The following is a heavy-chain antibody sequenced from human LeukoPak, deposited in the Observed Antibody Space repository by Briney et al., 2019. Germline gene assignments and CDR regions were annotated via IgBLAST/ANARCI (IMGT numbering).Heavy chain of an antibody. CDR2: IYHSGST. D-gene: IGHD1-26*01. V-gene: IGHV4-38-2*01. J-gene: IGHJ4*02. CDR1: GYSISSGYY. Sequence: XETLSLTCAVSGYSISSGYYWGWIRQPPGKGLEWIGSIYHSGSTYYNPSLKSRVTISVDTSKNQFSLKLSSVTAADTAVYYCARGVVGAIDYWGQGTLVTVSS. CDR3: ARGVVGAIDY.